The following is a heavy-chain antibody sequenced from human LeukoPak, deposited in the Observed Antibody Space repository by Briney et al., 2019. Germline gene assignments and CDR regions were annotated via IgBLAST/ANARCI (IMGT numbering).Heavy chain of an antibody. CDR2: IQYDGNNK. D-gene: IGHD2-8*01. CDR1: TLSLGPYG. CDR3: AKARIGYCTTSSCYYFDN. J-gene: IGHJ4*02. V-gene: IGHV3-30*02. Sequence: HPGGSLRLYCAASTLSLGPYGMHWVRQAPGKGLEWVAFIQYDGNNKYYADSVKGRFTVSRDNSKNTLYLQMNSLRVEDTAVYYCAKARIGYCTTSSCYYFDNWGQGTLVTVAS.